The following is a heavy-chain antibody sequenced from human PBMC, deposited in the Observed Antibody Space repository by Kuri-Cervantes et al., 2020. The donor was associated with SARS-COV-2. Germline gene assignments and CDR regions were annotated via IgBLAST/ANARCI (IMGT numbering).Heavy chain of an antibody. CDR1: GFNFSRTD. CDR3: AKDRVGVQDF. Sequence: GGSLRLSCAASGFNFSRTDMHWARQAPGKGLEWVAVISHDGKNKKCIAFGKGRFTISRDNSQNTLYLHMKSLRSEDTAMYYCAKDRVGVQDFWGQGTLVTVSS. V-gene: IGHV3-30*18. J-gene: IGHJ4*02. D-gene: IGHD2-21*01. CDR2: ISHDGKNK.